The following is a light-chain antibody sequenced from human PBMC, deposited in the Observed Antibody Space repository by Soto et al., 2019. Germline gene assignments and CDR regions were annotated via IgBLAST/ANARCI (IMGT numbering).Light chain of an antibody. V-gene: IGKV3-20*01. CDR2: GAS. Sequence: EIVLTQSPGTLSLSPGERATLSCRASQSVSSNYLAWYQQKPGQAPRLLIYGASSRATGIPDRFSGGGSGTDFTLTISRLEPEEFAVYYCQQYGSSRTFGQGTKVEIK. CDR1: QSVSSNY. J-gene: IGKJ1*01. CDR3: QQYGSSRT.